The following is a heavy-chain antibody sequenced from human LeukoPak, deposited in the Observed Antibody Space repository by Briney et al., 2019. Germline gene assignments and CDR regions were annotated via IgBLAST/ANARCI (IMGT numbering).Heavy chain of an antibody. V-gene: IGHV3-66*01. D-gene: IGHD6-13*01. Sequence: GGSLRLSCAASGFTVSSNYMSWVRQAPGKGLEWVSVIYSGGSTYYADSVKGRFTISRDNSKNTLYLQMNSLRAEDTAVYYCARGHIAAAGNNFDRWGQGTLVTVSS. CDR3: ARGHIAAAGNNFDR. CDR1: GFTVSSNY. CDR2: IYSGGST. J-gene: IGHJ4*02.